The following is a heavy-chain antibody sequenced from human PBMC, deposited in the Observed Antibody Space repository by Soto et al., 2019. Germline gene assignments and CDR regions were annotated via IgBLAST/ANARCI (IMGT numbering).Heavy chain of an antibody. V-gene: IGHV1-69*01. CDR3: ARRGYCGGDCDSGFDY. CDR1: GGTFSSYA. J-gene: IGHJ4*02. D-gene: IGHD2-21*02. CDR2: IIPIFGTA. Sequence: QVQLVQSGAEVKKPGSSVKVSCKASGGTFSSYAISWVRQAPGQGLEWMGGIIPIFGTANYAQKFQGRVTSTADESTSTADMALSSLRSEATAVYYCARRGYCGGDCDSGFDYGGQGTLVPVSS.